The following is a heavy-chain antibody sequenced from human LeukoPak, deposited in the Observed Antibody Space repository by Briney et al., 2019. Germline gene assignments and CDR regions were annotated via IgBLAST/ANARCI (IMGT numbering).Heavy chain of an antibody. Sequence: PGGSLRLSCAASGFTFSSYAMSWVRQAPGKGLEWVSAISGSGGSTYYADSVKGRFTISRDNSKNTLYLQMNSLRAEDTAVYYCAKDAVVVAATVYYYYYMDVWGKGTTVTVSS. CDR2: ISGSGGST. CDR3: AKDAVVVAATVYYYYYMDV. V-gene: IGHV3-23*01. CDR1: GFTFSSYA. D-gene: IGHD2-15*01. J-gene: IGHJ6*03.